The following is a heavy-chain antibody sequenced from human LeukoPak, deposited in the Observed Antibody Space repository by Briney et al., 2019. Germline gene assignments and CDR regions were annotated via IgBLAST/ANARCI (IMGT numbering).Heavy chain of an antibody. CDR3: AAGIGGTIFGVVTWEY. J-gene: IGHJ4*02. D-gene: IGHD3-3*01. V-gene: IGHV1-58*02. Sequence: SVKVSCKASGFTFTSSAMQWVRQARGQRLEWIGWIVVGSGNTNYAQKFQERVTITRDMSTSTAYMELSSLRSEDTAVYYCAAGIGGTIFGVVTWEYWGQGTLVAVSS. CDR2: IVVGSGNT. CDR1: GFTFTSSA.